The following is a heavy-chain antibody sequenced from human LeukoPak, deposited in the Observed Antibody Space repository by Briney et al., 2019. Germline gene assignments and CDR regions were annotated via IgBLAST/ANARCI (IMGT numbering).Heavy chain of an antibody. J-gene: IGHJ4*02. Sequence: PSETLSLTCTVSGGSISSSNYYWSWIRQPPGKGLEWIGEINHSGSTNYNPSLKSRVTISVDTSKNQFSLKLSSVTAADTAVYYCARGPTYYYDSSGYYYSTLRRYFDYWGQGTLVTVSS. CDR2: INHSGST. D-gene: IGHD3-22*01. V-gene: IGHV4-39*07. CDR1: GGSISSSNYY. CDR3: ARGPTYYYDSSGYYYSTLRRYFDY.